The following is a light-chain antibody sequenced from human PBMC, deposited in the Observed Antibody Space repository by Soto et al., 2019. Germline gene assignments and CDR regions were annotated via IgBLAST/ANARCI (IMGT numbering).Light chain of an antibody. J-gene: IGKJ1*01. CDR1: QSINSY. CDR2: AAS. CDR3: QPSFSTPRT. Sequence: DIQMTQSPSSQSASVGDRVTITCRASQSINSYLNWYQQKPGKAPKLLIYAASSLQSGVPSRFRGSGSETDFPLTITRLPPDDFATFYCQPSFSTPRTSGQGTRVDI. V-gene: IGKV1-39*01.